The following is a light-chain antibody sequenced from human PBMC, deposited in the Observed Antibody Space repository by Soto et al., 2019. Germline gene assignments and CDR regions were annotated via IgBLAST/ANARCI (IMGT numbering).Light chain of an antibody. Sequence: DVQVTNSPSTLSASVGDRVTITCRASQSISSWLAWYQQQPGKAPKLLIDDASSLERGVPSWFSGSGSGTEFTLTISSLQHDDFATYYRQHYNCYSRPFGQGTK. J-gene: IGKJ1*01. V-gene: IGKV1-5*01. CDR3: QHYNCYSRP. CDR2: DAS. CDR1: QSISSW.